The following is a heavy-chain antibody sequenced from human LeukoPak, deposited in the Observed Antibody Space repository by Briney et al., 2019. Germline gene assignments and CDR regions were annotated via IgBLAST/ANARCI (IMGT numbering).Heavy chain of an antibody. D-gene: IGHD2-21*02. CDR3: ASGRQPLLLHYYYYGMDV. Sequence: GGSLRLSCAASGFTFSSYEMNWVRQAPGKGLEWVSYISSSGSTIHYADSVKGRFTISRDNSKNTLYLQMNSLRAEDTAVYYCASGRQPLLLHYYYYGMDVWGQGTTVTVSS. V-gene: IGHV3-48*03. CDR1: GFTFSSYE. CDR2: ISSSGSTI. J-gene: IGHJ6*02.